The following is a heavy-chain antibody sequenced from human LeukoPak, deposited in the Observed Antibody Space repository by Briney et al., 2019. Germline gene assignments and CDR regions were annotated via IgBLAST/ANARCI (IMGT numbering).Heavy chain of an antibody. Sequence: SETLSLTCTVSGGSISSGGYYWSWIRQHPGKGLEWIGYIYYSGSTYYNPSLKSRVTISVDTSKNQFSLKLSSVTAADTAVYYCARGRVRPPYYFDYWGQGTLVTVSS. CDR3: ARGRVRPPYYFDY. J-gene: IGHJ4*02. V-gene: IGHV4-31*03. D-gene: IGHD1-1*01. CDR2: IYYSGST. CDR1: GGSISSGGYY.